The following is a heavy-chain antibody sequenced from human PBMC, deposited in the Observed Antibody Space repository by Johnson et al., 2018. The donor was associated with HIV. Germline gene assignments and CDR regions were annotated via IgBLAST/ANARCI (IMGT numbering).Heavy chain of an antibody. D-gene: IGHD3-22*01. CDR1: GFTFSTYG. CDR2: MWYDGSNK. CDR3: ARVVVWIVVAHAFDI. Sequence: VQLVESGGGVVQPGRSLRLSCAASGFTFSTYGMHWVRQAPGKGLEWVAVMWYDGSNKYYADSVKGRFTISRDNSKNTLYLQMNSLGAEDTAVYYCARVVVWIVVAHAFDIWGQGTMVTVSS. V-gene: IGHV3-33*01. J-gene: IGHJ3*02.